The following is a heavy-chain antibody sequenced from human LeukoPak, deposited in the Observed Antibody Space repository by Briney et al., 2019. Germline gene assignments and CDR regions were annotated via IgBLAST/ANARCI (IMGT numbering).Heavy chain of an antibody. V-gene: IGHV1-46*01. D-gene: IGHD4/OR15-4a*01. Sequence: ASVKVSCKASGYTFTIYYLTWVRQAPGQGLEWMGIVNPNGGSTTYAQRFQGRVTMTRDTSTSTVYMDLSSLRSEDTAVYYCARARYGGNQIGYWGQGTLVTVSS. J-gene: IGHJ4*02. CDR2: VNPNGGST. CDR1: GYTFTIYY. CDR3: ARARYGGNQIGY.